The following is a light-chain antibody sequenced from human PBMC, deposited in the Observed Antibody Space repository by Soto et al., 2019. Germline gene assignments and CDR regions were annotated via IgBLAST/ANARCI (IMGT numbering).Light chain of an antibody. V-gene: IGKV1-39*01. Sequence: DIQMTQSPSSLSASVGDRVTITCRASQSISSYLNWYQQKPGKAPKLLIYAASSLQSGVPSRFSGSGSGTYFTLNISTLQPEDFATYYCQQSYSTPLFGPGTNVDIK. J-gene: IGKJ3*01. CDR2: AAS. CDR1: QSISSY. CDR3: QQSYSTPL.